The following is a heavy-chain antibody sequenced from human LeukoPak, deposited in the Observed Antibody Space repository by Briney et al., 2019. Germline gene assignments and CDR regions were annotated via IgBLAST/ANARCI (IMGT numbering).Heavy chain of an antibody. CDR2: IYYSGTT. CDR3: ARGVYIAAAQYGY. CDR1: GGSISSYY. J-gene: IGHJ4*02. D-gene: IGHD6-13*01. Sequence: PSETLSLTCTVSGGSISSYYWSWIRQPPGKGLEWIGYIYYSGTTNYNPSLKSRVTISVDSSKNQFSLKLSSVTAADTAVYYCARGVYIAAAQYGYWGQGTLVTVSS. V-gene: IGHV4-59*01.